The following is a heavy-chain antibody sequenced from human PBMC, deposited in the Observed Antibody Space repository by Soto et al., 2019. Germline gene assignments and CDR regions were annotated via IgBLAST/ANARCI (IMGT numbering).Heavy chain of an antibody. CDR1: GFTFSSYA. J-gene: IGHJ4*02. CDR2: ISGSGGTT. V-gene: IGHV3-23*01. Sequence: PGGSLRLSCAASGFTFSSYAMTWVRQAPGKGLEWVSDISGSGGTTYYADSVRGRFTISRDKSKNTLYLQMNSLRAEDTAVYYCAKGEGSGNYRPDYWGQGTLVTVSS. CDR3: AKGEGSGNYRPDY. D-gene: IGHD3-10*01.